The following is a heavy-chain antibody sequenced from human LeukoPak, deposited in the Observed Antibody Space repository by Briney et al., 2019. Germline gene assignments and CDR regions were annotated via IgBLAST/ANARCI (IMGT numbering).Heavy chain of an antibody. Sequence: GGSLSLSCAASGFTFSSYAMSWVRQAPGQGLEWVLAISSSGGSTSYADSVKGRFTTYRANSKTTLYLQMNSPKAQDAALYSCAKVVDRITILDYWGQGTLVTVSS. V-gene: IGHV3-23*01. CDR1: GFTFSSYA. CDR3: AKVVDRITILDY. D-gene: IGHD3-3*01. J-gene: IGHJ4*02. CDR2: ISSSGGST.